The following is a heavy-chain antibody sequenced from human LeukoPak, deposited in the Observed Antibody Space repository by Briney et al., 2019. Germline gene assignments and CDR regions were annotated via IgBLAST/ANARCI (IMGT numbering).Heavy chain of an antibody. J-gene: IGHJ4*02. D-gene: IGHD3-22*01. V-gene: IGHV4-30-4*01. Sequence: SETLSLTCTVSGVSISSGDYYWSWIRQPPGKGLEWIGYIYHSGSTYFNPSLKSRVTISVDTSKNQFSLKLSSVTAADTAVYYCARGPDSSGYYYFDFWGQGTQVTVSS. CDR3: ARGPDSSGYYYFDF. CDR2: IYHSGST. CDR1: GVSISSGDYY.